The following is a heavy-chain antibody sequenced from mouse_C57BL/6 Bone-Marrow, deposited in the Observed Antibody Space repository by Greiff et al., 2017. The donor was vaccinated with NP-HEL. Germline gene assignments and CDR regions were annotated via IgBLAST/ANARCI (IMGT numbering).Heavy chain of an antibody. J-gene: IGHJ3*01. Sequence: QVQLKESGAELVKPGASVKMSCKASGYTFTTYPIEWMKQNHGKSLEWIGNFHPYNDDTKYNEKFKGKATLTVEKSSSTVYLELSRLTSDDSAVYYCARKDDYDGDWFAYWGQGTLVTVSA. CDR1: GYTFTTYP. V-gene: IGHV1-47*01. D-gene: IGHD2-4*01. CDR2: FHPYNDDT. CDR3: ARKDDYDGDWFAY.